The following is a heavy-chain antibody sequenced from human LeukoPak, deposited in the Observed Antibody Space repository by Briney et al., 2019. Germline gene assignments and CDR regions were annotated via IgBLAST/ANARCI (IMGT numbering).Heavy chain of an antibody. D-gene: IGHD2-21*01. CDR1: GGSISSYY. V-gene: IGHV4-59*01. Sequence: NPSETLSLTCTVSGGSISSYYWSWIRQPPGKGLEWIGYIYYSGSTNYNPSLKSRVTISVDTSKNQFSLKLSSVTAAGTAVYYCARVGEADAFDIWGQGTMVTVSS. CDR3: ARVGEADAFDI. CDR2: IYYSGST. J-gene: IGHJ3*02.